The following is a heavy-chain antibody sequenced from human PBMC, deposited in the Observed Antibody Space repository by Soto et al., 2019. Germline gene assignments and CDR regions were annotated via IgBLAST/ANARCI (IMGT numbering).Heavy chain of an antibody. CDR3: ARDVWELPLDRDFEY. V-gene: IGHV3-21*01. D-gene: IGHD1-26*01. CDR1: GFTFSSYS. J-gene: IGHJ4*02. Sequence: EVQLVESGGGLVKPGGSLRLSCAASGFTFSSYSMNWVRQAPGKGLEWVSSISSSSSYIYYADSVKGRFTISRDNAKNSLYLQMNSLRAEDTAVYYCARDVWELPLDRDFEYWGQGTLVTVSS. CDR2: ISSSSSYI.